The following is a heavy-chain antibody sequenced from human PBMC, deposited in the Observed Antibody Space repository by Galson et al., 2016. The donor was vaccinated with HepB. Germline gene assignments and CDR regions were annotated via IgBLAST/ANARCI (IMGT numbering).Heavy chain of an antibody. D-gene: IGHD6-13*01. V-gene: IGHV3-21*01. Sequence: SLRLSCAASGFTFSIYTMNWVRQAPGKGLEWVSSISRAGGYLYYADSVEGRFTISRDNAKKSLYLQMNTLRVEDTAVYYCARANMAAAGVDFDFWGQGTLVTVSS. J-gene: IGHJ4*02. CDR3: ARANMAAAGVDFDF. CDR1: GFTFSIYT. CDR2: ISRAGGYL.